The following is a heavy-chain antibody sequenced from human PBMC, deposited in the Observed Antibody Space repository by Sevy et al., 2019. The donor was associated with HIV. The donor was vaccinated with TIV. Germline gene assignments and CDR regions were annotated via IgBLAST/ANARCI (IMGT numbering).Heavy chain of an antibody. J-gene: IGHJ6*02. Sequence: SETLSLTCTVSGGSISSGGYYWSWIRQHPGKGLEWIGYIYYSGSTYYNPSLKSRVTISVDTSKNQFSLKLSSVTAAETAVYYCAGDAPVPAARNSSSWSRYYYYGMDVWGQGTTVTVSS. V-gene: IGHV4-31*03. CDR3: AGDAPVPAARNSSSWSRYYYYGMDV. D-gene: IGHD6-13*01. CDR2: IYYSGST. CDR1: GGSISSGGYY.